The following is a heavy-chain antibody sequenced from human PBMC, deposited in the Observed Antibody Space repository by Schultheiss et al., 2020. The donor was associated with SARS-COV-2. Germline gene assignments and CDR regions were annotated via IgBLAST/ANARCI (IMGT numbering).Heavy chain of an antibody. CDR3: ARTPGDYYYYYGMDV. D-gene: IGHD3-10*01. CDR1: GFTFSSYA. Sequence: GGSLRLSCAASGFTFSSYAMHWVRQAPGKGLEWVAVISYDGSNKYYADSVKGRFTISRDNAKNTLYLQMNSLRAEDTAVYYRARTPGDYYYYYGMDVWGQGTTVTISS. V-gene: IGHV3-30*01. J-gene: IGHJ6*02. CDR2: ISYDGSNK.